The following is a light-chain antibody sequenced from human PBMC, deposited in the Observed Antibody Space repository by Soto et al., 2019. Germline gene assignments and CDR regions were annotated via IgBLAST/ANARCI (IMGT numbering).Light chain of an antibody. CDR2: EVS. CDR1: SSDVGGYKY. V-gene: IGLV2-14*01. J-gene: IGLJ2*01. Sequence: QSALTQPASVSGSPGQSITISCTGTSSDVGGYKYVSWYQQHPGKAPKLMIYEVSNRPSGVSNRFSGSKSGNTASLTISGLQAEDEADYYCSSYTSSNALVVFGGGTKLTV. CDR3: SSYTSSNALVV.